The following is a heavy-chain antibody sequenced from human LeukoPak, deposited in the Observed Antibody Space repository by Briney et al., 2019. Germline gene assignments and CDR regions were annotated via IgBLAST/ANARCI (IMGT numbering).Heavy chain of an antibody. J-gene: IGHJ3*02. CDR2: ILYDGSNK. Sequence: PGRSLRLSCAAPGFTFSNYAMHWVRQAPGKGLEWVAVILYDGSNKYYADSVKGRFTTSRDNSKNTLYLQMNSLRAEDTAVYYCARYFTVYDAFDIWGQGTMVTVSS. V-gene: IGHV3-30-3*01. CDR3: ARYFTVYDAFDI. CDR1: GFTFSNYA. D-gene: IGHD4-17*01.